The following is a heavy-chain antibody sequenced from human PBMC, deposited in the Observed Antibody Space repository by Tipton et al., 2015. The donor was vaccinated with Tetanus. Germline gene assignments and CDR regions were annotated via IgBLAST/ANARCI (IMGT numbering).Heavy chain of an antibody. CDR2: SWYGGTDK. CDR3: AREADCSGGSCFSGDFDN. V-gene: IGHV3-33*01. CDR1: GFIFSSYG. D-gene: IGHD2-15*01. Sequence: AASGFIFSSYGIHWVRQAPGKGLEWVAVSWYGGTDKYYADSVKGRFTISRDNSKNTLYLQMNSLRAEDTAVYYCAREADCSGGSCFSGDFDNWGQGTQVTVSS. J-gene: IGHJ4*02.